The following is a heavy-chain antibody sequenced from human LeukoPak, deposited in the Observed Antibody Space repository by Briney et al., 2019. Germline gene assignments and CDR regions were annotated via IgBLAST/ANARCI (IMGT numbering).Heavy chain of an antibody. D-gene: IGHD3-10*01. J-gene: IGHJ6*03. Sequence: SETLSLTCTVSGGSISSSSYYWGWIRQPPGKGLEWIGSIYYSGSTYYNPSLKSRVTISVDTSKNQFSLKLSSVTADDTAVYYCARVGRYYYGSGSSYYYYMDVWGKGTTVTISS. CDR2: IYYSGST. CDR3: ARVGRYYYGSGSSYYYYMDV. V-gene: IGHV4-39*07. CDR1: GGSISSSSYY.